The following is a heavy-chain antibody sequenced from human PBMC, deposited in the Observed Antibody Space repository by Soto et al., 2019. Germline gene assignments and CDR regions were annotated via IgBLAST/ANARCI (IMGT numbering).Heavy chain of an antibody. CDR1: GGSISIGGYY. V-gene: IGHV4-31*03. Sequence: QVQLQESGPGLVKPSQTLSLTCTVSGGSISIGGYYWIWFRQHPGKGLERIGYIYYSGSTYYNPSLKSRVTLSVDTSKNQFSLKLSSVTAADTAVYYCARDGSRVDYYDSSGYYYGGQGTLVTVSS. D-gene: IGHD3-22*01. CDR2: IYYSGST. J-gene: IGHJ4*02. CDR3: ARDGSRVDYYDSSGYYY.